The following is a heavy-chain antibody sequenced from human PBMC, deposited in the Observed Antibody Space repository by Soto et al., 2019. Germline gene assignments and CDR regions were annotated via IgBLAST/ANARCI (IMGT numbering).Heavy chain of an antibody. CDR1: GFTFSSYG. CDR3: AREYSSSIGWFDP. Sequence: GGSLRLSCAASGFTFSSYGMHWVRQAPGKGLEWVAVIWYDGSNKYYADSVKGRFTISRDNSKNTLYLQMNSLRAEDAAVYYCAREYSSSIGWFDPWGQGTLVTVSS. CDR2: IWYDGSNK. J-gene: IGHJ5*02. D-gene: IGHD6-6*01. V-gene: IGHV3-33*01.